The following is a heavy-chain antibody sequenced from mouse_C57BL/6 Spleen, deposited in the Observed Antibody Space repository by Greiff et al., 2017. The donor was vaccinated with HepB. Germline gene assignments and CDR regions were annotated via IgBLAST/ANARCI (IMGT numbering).Heavy chain of an antibody. Sequence: EVQVVESGPELVKPGDSVKISCKASGYSFTGYFMNWVMQSHGKSLEWIGRINPYNGDTFYNQKFKGKATLTVDKSSSTAHMELRSLTSEDSAVYYCARELTGTLDYWGLGTSVTVSS. V-gene: IGHV1-20*01. CDR2: INPYNGDT. J-gene: IGHJ4*01. CDR1: GYSFTGYF. D-gene: IGHD4-1*01. CDR3: ARELTGTLDY.